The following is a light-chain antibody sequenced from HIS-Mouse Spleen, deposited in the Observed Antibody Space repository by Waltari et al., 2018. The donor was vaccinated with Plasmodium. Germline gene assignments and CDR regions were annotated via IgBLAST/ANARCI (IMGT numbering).Light chain of an antibody. CDR3: QQYNNWSFT. V-gene: IGKV3-15*01. J-gene: IGKJ3*01. CDR2: GAS. CDR1: QSVSSN. Sequence: EIVMTQSPATLSVSPGERATLSCRASQSVSSNLAWYQQKPGQAPRLLIYGASTRANGIPARFSGSESGTEFTLTISSLQSEDFAVYYCQQYNNWSFTFGPGTKVDIK.